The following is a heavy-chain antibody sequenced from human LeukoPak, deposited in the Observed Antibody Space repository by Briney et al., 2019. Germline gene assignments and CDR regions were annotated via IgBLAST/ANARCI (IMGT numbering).Heavy chain of an antibody. D-gene: IGHD3-10*01. Sequence: PSETLSLTCTVSGVSVSSGSYYWTWIRQSPGKGLEWIGYIDYSGSTSYNPSLKSRVTISVDTSKNQFSLKLSSVTAADTAVYYCARGGGGTMVRGPPTRYWGQGTLVTVSS. CDR3: ARGGGGTMVRGPPTRY. CDR2: IDYSGST. J-gene: IGHJ4*02. CDR1: GVSVSSGSYY. V-gene: IGHV4-61*01.